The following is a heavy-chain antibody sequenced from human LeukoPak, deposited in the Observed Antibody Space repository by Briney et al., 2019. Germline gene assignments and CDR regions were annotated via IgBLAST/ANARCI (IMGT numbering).Heavy chain of an antibody. D-gene: IGHD5-18*01. Sequence: ASVKVSCKASGYTFTGYYMHWVRQAPGQGLEWMGWLNPNSGGTMYAQKFQGRVTMTRDTSISTAYMELNTLRSDDTAMYYCARVDTAMRKGAFDIWGQGTLVTVSS. J-gene: IGHJ3*02. CDR3: ARVDTAMRKGAFDI. CDR1: GYTFTGYY. V-gene: IGHV1-2*02. CDR2: LNPNSGGT.